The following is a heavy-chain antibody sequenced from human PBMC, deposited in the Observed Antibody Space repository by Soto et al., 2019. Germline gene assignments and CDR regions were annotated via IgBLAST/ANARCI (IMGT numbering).Heavy chain of an antibody. CDR2: IYYSGST. CDR3: AGVYYYDSGGYYYGYGAFDI. J-gene: IGHJ3*02. D-gene: IGHD3-22*01. CDR1: GGSISSSSYY. Sequence: PSETLSLTCTVSGGSISSSSYYWGWIRQPPGKGLEWIGSIYYSGSTYYNPSLKSRVTISVDTSKNQFSLKLSSVTAADTAVYYCAGVYYYDSGGYYYGYGAFDIWGQGTMVTVSS. V-gene: IGHV4-39*01.